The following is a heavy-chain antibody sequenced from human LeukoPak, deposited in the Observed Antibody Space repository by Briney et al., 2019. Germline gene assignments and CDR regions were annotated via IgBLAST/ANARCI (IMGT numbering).Heavy chain of an antibody. CDR3: ARVGVVVPAAMPDY. J-gene: IGHJ4*02. V-gene: IGHV3-48*03. CDR1: GFTFSSYE. Sequence: GSLRLSCAASGFTFSSYEMNWVRQAPGKGLEWVSYISSSGSTIYYADSVKGRFTISRDNAKNSLYLQMNSLRAEDTAVYYCARVGVVVPAAMPDYWGQGTLVTVSS. D-gene: IGHD2-2*01. CDR2: ISSSGSTI.